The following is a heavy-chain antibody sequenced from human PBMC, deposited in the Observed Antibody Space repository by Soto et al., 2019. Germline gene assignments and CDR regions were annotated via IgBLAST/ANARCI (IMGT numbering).Heavy chain of an antibody. J-gene: IGHJ6*02. CDR3: ARDRAATKNYHYYGMDF. Sequence: GGSLRLSCAASGFTFGNYAVHWVRQAPGKGLEWVAVISYDGNNKFYADSVKGRFTISRDSTKQTLYLQMNSLRAEDTAVYYCARDRAATKNYHYYGMDFWGQGTTVTLSS. D-gene: IGHD2-15*01. CDR2: ISYDGNNK. V-gene: IGHV3-30-3*01. CDR1: GFTFGNYA.